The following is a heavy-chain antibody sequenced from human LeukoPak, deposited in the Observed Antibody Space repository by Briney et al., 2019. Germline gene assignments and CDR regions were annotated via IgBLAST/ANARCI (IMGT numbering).Heavy chain of an antibody. J-gene: IGHJ4*02. CDR2: ISGGGGST. V-gene: IGHV3-23*01. D-gene: IGHD6-6*01. CDR3: AKTMGSSWLFDY. CDR1: GFVFSSYG. Sequence: GGSLRLSCAASGFVFSSYGMSWVRQPPGKGLEWVATISGGGGSTYYADSVKGRFIISRDNSINTLYLQVKSPRAEDTAAYYCAKTMGSSWLFDYWGQGTLVTVSS.